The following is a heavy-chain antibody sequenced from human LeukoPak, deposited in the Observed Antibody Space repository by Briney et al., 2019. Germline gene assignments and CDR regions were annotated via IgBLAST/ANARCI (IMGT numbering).Heavy chain of an antibody. D-gene: IGHD1-14*01. Sequence: PGRSLRLSCAASGFTFDDYAMNWVRQAPGKGLEWVSGISWNRGIIGYADSVKGRFTISRDNAKNSLFLQMNSLRAEDMALYYCEKKITVFLTGGAFNIWGQGT. CDR3: EKKITVFLTGGAFNI. CDR1: GFTFDDYA. V-gene: IGHV3-9*03. J-gene: IGHJ3*02. CDR2: ISWNRGII.